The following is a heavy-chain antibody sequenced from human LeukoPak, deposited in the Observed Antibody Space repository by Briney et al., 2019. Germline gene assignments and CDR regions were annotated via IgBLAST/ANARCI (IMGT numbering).Heavy chain of an antibody. CDR1: GFTFGTYD. D-gene: IGHD6-13*01. V-gene: IGHV3-20*01. J-gene: IGHJ4*02. CDR2: IKWDGGST. Sequence: GGSLRLSCAASGFTFGTYDMSWVRYVPGKGLEWVSGIKWDGGSTGYADSVKGRFTISRDNAKNSLYLQMNSLRVEDTAVYHCARGAGSSWYFYFDYWGQGTLVTVSS. CDR3: ARGAGSSWYFYFDY.